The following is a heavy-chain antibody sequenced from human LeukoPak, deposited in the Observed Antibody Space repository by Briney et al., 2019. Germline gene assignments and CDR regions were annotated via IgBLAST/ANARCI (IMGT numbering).Heavy chain of an antibody. V-gene: IGHV4-34*01. CDR1: GGSISSYY. CDR3: ATGAVGFFDY. Sequence: SETLSLTCTVSGGSISSYYWSWIRQPPGKGLEWIGEINHSGSTNYNPSLKSRVTISVDTSKNQFSLKLSSVTAADTAVYYCATGAVGFFDYWGQGTLVTVSS. CDR2: INHSGST. D-gene: IGHD4-23*01. J-gene: IGHJ4*02.